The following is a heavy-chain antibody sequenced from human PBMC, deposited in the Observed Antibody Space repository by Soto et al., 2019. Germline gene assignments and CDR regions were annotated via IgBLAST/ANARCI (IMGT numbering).Heavy chain of an antibody. CDR3: VIAGSSWYWDPDY. CDR1: GGTFSSYA. CDR2: IIPIFGTA. D-gene: IGHD6-13*01. Sequence: QVQLVQSGAEVKKPGSSVKVSCKASGGTFSSYAISWVRLAPGQGLEWMGGIIPIFGTANYAQKFQGRVTITADESTSTAYMELSSLRSQDTAVYYCVIAGSSWYWDPDYWGQGTLVTVSS. V-gene: IGHV1-69*01. J-gene: IGHJ4*02.